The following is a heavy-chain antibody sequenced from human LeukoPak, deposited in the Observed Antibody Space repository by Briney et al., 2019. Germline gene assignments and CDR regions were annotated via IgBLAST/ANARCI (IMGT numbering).Heavy chain of an antibody. V-gene: IGHV3-74*01. CDR2: VNSDGSST. J-gene: IGHJ6*02. Sequence: GGSLRLSCAASGFTFSVYWLHWVRQAPGKGLVWVSHVNSDGSSTRNADSVKGRFTISRDNAKNTLYLQVNTLRAEDTAVYYCARGAHYGMDVWGQGTTVTVSS. CDR3: ARGAHYGMDV. CDR1: GFTFSVYW.